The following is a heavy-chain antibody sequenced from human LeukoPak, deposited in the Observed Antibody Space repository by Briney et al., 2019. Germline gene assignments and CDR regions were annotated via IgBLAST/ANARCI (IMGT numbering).Heavy chain of an antibody. Sequence: GGSLRLSCAASGLTFSSYSMNWVRQAPGKGLEWVSSISSSSSYIYYAGSVKGRFTISRDNAKNSLYLQMNSLRAEDTAVYYCARDGDYYDSSGYYYVFDYWGQGTLVTVSS. CDR2: ISSSSSYI. CDR1: GLTFSSYS. V-gene: IGHV3-21*04. CDR3: ARDGDYYDSSGYYYVFDY. D-gene: IGHD3-22*01. J-gene: IGHJ4*02.